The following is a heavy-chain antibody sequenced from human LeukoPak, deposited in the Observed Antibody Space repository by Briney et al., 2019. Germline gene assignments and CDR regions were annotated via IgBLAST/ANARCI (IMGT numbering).Heavy chain of an antibody. CDR2: ISSGSHYI. J-gene: IGHJ4*02. CDR1: GFTFSRYS. V-gene: IGHV3-21*01. D-gene: IGHD1-1*01. Sequence: GGSLRLSCATPGFTFSRYSMNWVRRAPGKGLEWVAAISSGSHYIYYADSVKGRFTISRDNAKNSLYLQMNSLRAEDTAVYYCARSGASTGFDWGQGTLVTVSS. CDR3: ARSGASTGFD.